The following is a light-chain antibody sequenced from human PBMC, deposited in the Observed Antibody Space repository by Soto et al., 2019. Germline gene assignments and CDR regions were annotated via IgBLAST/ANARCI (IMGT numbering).Light chain of an antibody. CDR3: QQRSNWPPKVT. CDR1: QSISSY. CDR2: DAS. J-gene: IGKJ5*01. V-gene: IGKV3-11*01. Sequence: EIVMTQSPATLSVSPGGRATLSCRASQSISSYLAWYQQKPGQAPRLLIYDASNRATGIPARFSGSGSGTDFTPTISSLEPEDFAVYYCQQRSNWPPKVTFGQGTRLEIK.